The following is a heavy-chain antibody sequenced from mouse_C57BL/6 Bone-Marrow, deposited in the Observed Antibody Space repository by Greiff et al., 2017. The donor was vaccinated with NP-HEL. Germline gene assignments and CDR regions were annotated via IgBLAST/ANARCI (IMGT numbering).Heavy chain of an antibody. Sequence: EVQLQQSGPVLVKPGASVKMSCKASGYTFTDYYMNWVKQSHGKSLEWIGVINPYNGGTSYNQKFKGKATLTVDKSSSTAYMELNSLTSEDSAVYYCVPFYYGSSYEGYWGQGTTLTVSS. CDR2: INPYNGGT. J-gene: IGHJ2*01. D-gene: IGHD1-1*01. V-gene: IGHV1-19*01. CDR1: GYTFTDYY. CDR3: VPFYYGSSYEGY.